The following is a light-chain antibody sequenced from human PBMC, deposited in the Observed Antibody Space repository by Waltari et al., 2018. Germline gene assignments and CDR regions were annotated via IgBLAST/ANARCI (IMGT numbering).Light chain of an antibody. Sequence: EIVLTQSPGTLSLSPGERATLSCRASQNIRSNCLAWYQQKPGQAPRPLIYDASTRATGIPDRFSGSGSGTDFTLTINRLEPEDFAVYYCQQYGSSPFIFGPGTKVDIK. CDR2: DAS. J-gene: IGKJ3*01. CDR3: QQYGSSPFI. V-gene: IGKV3-20*01. CDR1: QNIRSNC.